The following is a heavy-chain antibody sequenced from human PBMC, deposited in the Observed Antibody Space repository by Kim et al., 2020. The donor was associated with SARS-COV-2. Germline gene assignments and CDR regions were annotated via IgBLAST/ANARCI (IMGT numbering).Heavy chain of an antibody. J-gene: IGHJ3*02. Sequence: SVKVSCNTSGFPSTTSAVQWVRQARGQPLEWIGWIVICSGFTSYAQKFRERVTIANDMSTRTVYMELRSLRSEDTAVYYCAADSTARFSSAWIDAFDIWGQGTLITVS. CDR1: GFPSTTSA. CDR3: AADSTARFSSAWIDAFDI. V-gene: IGHV1-58*01. D-gene: IGHD3-22*01. CDR2: IVICSGFT.